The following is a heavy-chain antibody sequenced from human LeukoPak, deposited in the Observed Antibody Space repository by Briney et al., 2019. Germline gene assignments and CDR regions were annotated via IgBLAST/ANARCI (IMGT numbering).Heavy chain of an antibody. CDR3: AKSTTVTTQQRGYFDY. J-gene: IGHJ4*02. Sequence: GRSLRLSCAASGFTFSSCGMHWVRQAPGKGLEWVAVISYDESNKYFADSVKGRFTISRDNPKNTLYLQMNSLRPEDTAVYYCAKSTTVTTQQRGYFDYWGQGTLVTVSS. CDR1: GFTFSSCG. D-gene: IGHD4-11*01. CDR2: ISYDESNK. V-gene: IGHV3-30*18.